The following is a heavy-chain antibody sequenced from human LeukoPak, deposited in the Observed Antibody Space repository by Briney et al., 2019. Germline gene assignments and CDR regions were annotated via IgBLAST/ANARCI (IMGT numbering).Heavy chain of an antibody. CDR3: ARGEGYSSGWLYDSSGSYYFDY. CDR1: GGSISSYY. V-gene: IGHV4-4*07. J-gene: IGHJ4*02. CDR2: IYTSGST. Sequence: LETLSLTCTVSGGSISSYYWSWIRQPAGKGLEWIGRIYTSGSTNYNPSLKSRVTMSVDTSKNQFSLKLSSVTAADTAVYYCARGEGYSSGWLYDSSGSYYFDYWGQGTLVTVSS. D-gene: IGHD6-19*01.